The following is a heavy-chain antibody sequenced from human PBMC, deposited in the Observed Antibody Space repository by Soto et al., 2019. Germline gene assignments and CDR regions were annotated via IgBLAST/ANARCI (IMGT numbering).Heavy chain of an antibody. J-gene: IGHJ6*02. CDR2: IWYDGSNK. CDR3: ARVLGKLLSYYYGMDV. D-gene: IGHD2-15*01. Sequence: GGSLRLSCAASGFTFSSYGMHWVRQAPGKGLEWVAVIWYDGSNKYYADSVKGRFTISRDNSKNTLYLQMNSLRAEDTAVYYCARVLGKLLSYYYGMDVWGQGTTVTVSS. V-gene: IGHV3-33*01. CDR1: GFTFSSYG.